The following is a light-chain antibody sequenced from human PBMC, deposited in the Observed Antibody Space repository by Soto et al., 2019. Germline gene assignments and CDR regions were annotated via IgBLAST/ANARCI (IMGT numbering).Light chain of an antibody. CDR1: SSDVGSYNL. CDR3: CSYAGSSPVV. J-gene: IGLJ2*01. Sequence: QSALTQPASVSGSPGQSITISCTGTSSDVGSYNLVSWYQQYPGKAPKLMIYEGSKRPSGVSNRFSGSKSGNTASLTISGLQAEDEADYYCCSYAGSSPVVFGGGTKVTVL. CDR2: EGS. V-gene: IGLV2-23*01.